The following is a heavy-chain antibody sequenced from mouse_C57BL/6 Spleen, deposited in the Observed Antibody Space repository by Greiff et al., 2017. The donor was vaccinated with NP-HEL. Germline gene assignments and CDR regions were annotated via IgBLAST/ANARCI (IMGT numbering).Heavy chain of an antibody. V-gene: IGHV5-17*01. CDR2: ISSGSSTI. CDR3: ARTDTKAMDY. Sequence: EVMLVESGGGLVKPGGSLKLSCAASGFTFTDYGMHWVRQAPEKGLEWVAYISSGSSTIYYADTVKGRFTISRDNATNTLFLQMTSLRSEETAMYYCARTDTKAMDYWGQGTSVTVSS. CDR1: GFTFTDYG. J-gene: IGHJ4*01.